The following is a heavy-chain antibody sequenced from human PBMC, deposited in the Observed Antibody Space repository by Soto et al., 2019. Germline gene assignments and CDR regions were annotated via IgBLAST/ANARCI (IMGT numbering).Heavy chain of an antibody. D-gene: IGHD2-15*01. Sequence: GGSLRLSCAASGFSFSTYAMTWVRQAPGKGLEWVSVVSYSGDTTYYAESVKARFTISRDNSKNTLYLQMNSLRGDDTAVYYCAKVYGSGSRPYYYGMDVWGQGTTVTVSS. CDR2: VSYSGDTT. V-gene: IGHV3-23*01. CDR1: GFSFSTYA. CDR3: AKVYGSGSRPYYYGMDV. J-gene: IGHJ6*02.